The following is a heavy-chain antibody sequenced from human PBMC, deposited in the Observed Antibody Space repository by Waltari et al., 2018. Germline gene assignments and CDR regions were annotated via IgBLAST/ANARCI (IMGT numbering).Heavy chain of an antibody. D-gene: IGHD3-10*01. V-gene: IGHV1-24*01. CDR1: GYTLTEFS. CDR2: FDPEHGEI. J-gene: IGHJ6*02. CDR3: STDSSMVRGVMRLGMDV. Sequence: QVQLVQSGAEVKKPGASVKVSCKVSGYTLTEFSMHWGRQAPGKGLEWMGGFDPEHGEIIYAQKFQDRVTMTEDTSTDTAYMELSSLRSEDTAVYYCSTDSSMVRGVMRLGMDVWGQGTTVTVSS.